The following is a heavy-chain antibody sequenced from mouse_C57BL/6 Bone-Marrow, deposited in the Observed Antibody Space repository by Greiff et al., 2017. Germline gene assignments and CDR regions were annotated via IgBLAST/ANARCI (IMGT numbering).Heavy chain of an antibody. Sequence: EVQLQQSGPELVQPGASVKISCKASGYTFPDYYMNWVKTSHGKSLEWIGDINPNNGGTSYNQKFKGKATLTVYKSSSTAYMELRSLTSEDSAVYYCASDYGSSLFAYWGQGTLVTVSA. CDR1: GYTFPDYY. CDR2: INPNNGGT. V-gene: IGHV1-26*01. D-gene: IGHD1-1*01. J-gene: IGHJ3*01. CDR3: ASDYGSSLFAY.